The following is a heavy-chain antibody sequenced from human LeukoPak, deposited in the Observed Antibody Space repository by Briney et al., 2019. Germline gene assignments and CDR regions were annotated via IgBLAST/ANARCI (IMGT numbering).Heavy chain of an antibody. Sequence: GGSLRLSCAGSGFSFRTYEMNWVRQAPGKGLEWVSYISSSGSTLYYADSVKGRFTISRDNAKNSLYLQMNSLRAEDTAVYYCARRRDTSTPRGRRADYWGQGTLVTVSS. V-gene: IGHV3-48*03. CDR3: ARRRDTSTPRGRRADY. CDR1: GFSFRTYE. CDR2: ISSSGSTL. D-gene: IGHD2-2*01. J-gene: IGHJ4*02.